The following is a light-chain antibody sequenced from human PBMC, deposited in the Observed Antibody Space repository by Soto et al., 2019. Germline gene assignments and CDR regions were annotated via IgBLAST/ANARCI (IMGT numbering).Light chain of an antibody. CDR2: GAS. Sequence: EIVMTQSPATLSVSPGERATLSCRASQSVRVNLAWYQQKPGQAPRLLIYGASTTATGIPARFSGSGSGTDFTLTISSLEPEDFAVYYCQQYYTWPLTFGQGTRLEIK. CDR3: QQYYTWPLT. J-gene: IGKJ5*01. V-gene: IGKV3-15*01. CDR1: QSVRVN.